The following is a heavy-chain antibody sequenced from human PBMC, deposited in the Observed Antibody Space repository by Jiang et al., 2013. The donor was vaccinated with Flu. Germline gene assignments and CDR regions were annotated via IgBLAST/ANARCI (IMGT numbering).Heavy chain of an antibody. CDR1: GGSISGDC. J-gene: IGHJ2*01. V-gene: IGHV4-4*09. CDR2: ICSNGNT. CDR3: ARSFYDNSAFLSLLWYFDL. Sequence: GPGLVKPSETLSLTCTVSGGSISGDCWSWIRQPPGKGLEWIGYICSNGNTNSSPSLKSRVSLSIDTSRKQFSLKLTSLTAADTATYFCARSFYDNSAFLSLLWYFDLWGRGTLVTVSS. D-gene: IGHD3-22*01.